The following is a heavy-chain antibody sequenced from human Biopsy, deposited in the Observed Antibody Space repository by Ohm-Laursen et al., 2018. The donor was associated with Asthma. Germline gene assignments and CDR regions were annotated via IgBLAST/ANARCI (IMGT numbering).Heavy chain of an antibody. CDR3: ARSSHINWGGYFDY. D-gene: IGHD7-27*01. Sequence: GASVKVSCKASGGTFSSYAISWVRQAPGQGLEWMGGIIPIFGTANYAQKFQDRVTITADESTSTAYMELSSLRSEDTAVYYCARSSHINWGGYFDYWGQGTLVTVSS. CDR2: IIPIFGTA. J-gene: IGHJ4*02. V-gene: IGHV1-69*13. CDR1: GGTFSSYA.